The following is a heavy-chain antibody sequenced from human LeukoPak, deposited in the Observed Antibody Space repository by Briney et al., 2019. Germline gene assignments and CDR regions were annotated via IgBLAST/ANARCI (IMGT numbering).Heavy chain of an antibody. V-gene: IGHV3-30*18. CDR2: ISHDGNNK. CDR1: GFTFSSYA. CDR3: AKDGGDYLSLVVYYYGMDV. J-gene: IGHJ6*02. Sequence: GGSLRLSCAASGFTFSSYAMHWVRQAPGKGLEWVALISHDGNNKFYADSVKGRFTITRDNSKNTLYLEMDSLRAEDTAMYYCAKDGGDYLSLVVYYYGMDVWGQGTTVTVSS. D-gene: IGHD4-17*01.